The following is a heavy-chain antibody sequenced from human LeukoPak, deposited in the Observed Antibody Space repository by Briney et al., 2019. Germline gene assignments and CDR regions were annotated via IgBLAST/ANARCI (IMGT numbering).Heavy chain of an antibody. Sequence: ASVKVSCKASGYTFTSYAMNWVRQAPGQGLEWMGVVNPSGGGTTYAQMFQGRVTMTRDTSTSTVYMELRSLRSEDTAVYYCARKSYCSGGNCFLDYWGQGTLVTVSS. D-gene: IGHD2-15*01. CDR1: GYTFTSYA. CDR3: ARKSYCSGGNCFLDY. CDR2: VNPSGGGT. V-gene: IGHV1-46*01. J-gene: IGHJ4*02.